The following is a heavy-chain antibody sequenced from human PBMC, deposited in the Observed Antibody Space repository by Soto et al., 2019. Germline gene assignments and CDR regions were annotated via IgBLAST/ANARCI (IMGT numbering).Heavy chain of an antibody. V-gene: IGHV3-30*18. CDR1: GFTFSSYG. CDR3: AKLPTYSSSSGY. J-gene: IGHJ4*02. CDR2: ISYDGSNK. D-gene: IGHD6-6*01. Sequence: VQLVESGGGLVKPGGSLRLSCAASGFTFSSYGMHWVRQAPGKGLEWVAVISYDGSNKYYADSVKGRFTISRDNSKNTLYLQMNSLRAEDTAVYYCAKLPTYSSSSGYWGQGTLVTVSS.